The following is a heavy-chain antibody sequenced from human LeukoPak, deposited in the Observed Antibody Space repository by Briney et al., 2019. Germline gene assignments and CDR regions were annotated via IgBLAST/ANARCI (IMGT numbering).Heavy chain of an antibody. J-gene: IGHJ3*02. V-gene: IGHV3-48*03. CDR2: ISSSGSTI. CDR3: AKEKTDTHLGVGRSAFDI. Sequence: PGGSLRLSCAASGFTFSSYEMNWVRQAPGKGLEWVSYISSSGSTIYYADSVKGRFTISRDNAKNSLYLQMNSLRAEDMALYYCAKEKTDTHLGVGRSAFDIWGQGTMVTVSS. CDR1: GFTFSSYE. D-gene: IGHD3-16*01.